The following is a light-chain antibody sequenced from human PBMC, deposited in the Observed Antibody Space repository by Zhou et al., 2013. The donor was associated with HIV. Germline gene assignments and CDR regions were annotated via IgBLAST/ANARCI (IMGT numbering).Light chain of an antibody. Sequence: VMTQSPLSLPVTLGQPASISCRSSQSLAHSDGNTYLNWFQQRPGQSPRRLIYKVSNRDSGVPDRFNGSGSGTDFTLRISGVEAEDVGVYYCMQGTHWPRYTFGQGTKLEIK. CDR2: KVS. V-gene: IGKV2-30*02. CDR1: QSLAHSDGNTY. J-gene: IGKJ2*01. CDR3: MQGTHWPRYT.